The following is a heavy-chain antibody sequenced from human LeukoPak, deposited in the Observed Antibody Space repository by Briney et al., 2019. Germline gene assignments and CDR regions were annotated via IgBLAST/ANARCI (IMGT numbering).Heavy chain of an antibody. CDR2: IYTSGST. V-gene: IGHV4-61*02. J-gene: IGHJ3*02. CDR1: GGSISRGSYC. Sequence: SQTLSLTCTVSGGSISRGSYCWSSIRQPARKGLEWVGRIYTSGSTNYNPSLKSRVTMSVDTAKNQFSLKLSSVTAADTAVYYCARDLSGSYVHDAFDIWGQGTMVTVSS. CDR3: ARDLSGSYVHDAFDI. D-gene: IGHD1-26*01.